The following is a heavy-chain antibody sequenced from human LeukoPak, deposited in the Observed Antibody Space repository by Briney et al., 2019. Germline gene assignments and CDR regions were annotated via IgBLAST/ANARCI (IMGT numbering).Heavy chain of an antibody. CDR2: IYYSGST. Sequence: PSETLSLTCTVSGGSISSSRYYWGWIRQPPGKGLEWIGSIYYSGSTYYNPSLKSRVTISVDTSKNQFSLKLSSVTAADTAVYYCARQEGWYCSSTSCYVFDYWGQGTLVTVSS. J-gene: IGHJ4*02. D-gene: IGHD2-2*01. CDR1: GGSISSSRYY. V-gene: IGHV4-39*01. CDR3: ARQEGWYCSSTSCYVFDY.